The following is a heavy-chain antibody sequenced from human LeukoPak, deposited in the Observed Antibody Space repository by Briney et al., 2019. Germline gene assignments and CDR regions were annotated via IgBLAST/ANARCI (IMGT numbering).Heavy chain of an antibody. V-gene: IGHV3-23*01. D-gene: IGHD5-12*01. CDR2: IICSSGDT. Sequence: PGGSLRLSCAASGFRFSYYAMNWVRQAPGKGLEWVSLIICSSGDTFYADSVKGRFTISRDNSKNTLFLQMNSLRAEDTALYYCAKGAYDYIEMGYIDYWGQGAQVTVSS. CDR1: GFRFSYYA. J-gene: IGHJ4*02. CDR3: AKGAYDYIEMGYIDY.